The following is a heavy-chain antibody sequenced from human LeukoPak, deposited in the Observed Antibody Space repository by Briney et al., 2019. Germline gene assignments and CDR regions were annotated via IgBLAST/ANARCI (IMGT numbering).Heavy chain of an antibody. CDR2: ISGSGGST. CDR3: AKEIYGDSTGGRFHH. CDR1: GFTFSSYA. V-gene: IGHV3-23*01. Sequence: GGSLRLSCAASGFTFSSYAMSWVRQAPGKGLEWVSAISGSGGSTYYADSVRGRFTISRDNSKNTLYLQMNSLRAEDTAVYYCAKEIYGDSTGGRFHHWGQGTLVTVSS. D-gene: IGHD4-17*01. J-gene: IGHJ5*02.